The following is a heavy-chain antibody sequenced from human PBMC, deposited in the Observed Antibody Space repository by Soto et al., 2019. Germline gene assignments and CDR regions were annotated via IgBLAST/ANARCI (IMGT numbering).Heavy chain of an antibody. CDR1: GGTFSSYA. CDR3: ARQARVGYRYGPGHDACNI. V-gene: IGHV1-69*13. CDR2: IIPICGTA. J-gene: IGHJ3*02. Sequence: SVKVSCKASGGTFSSYAISWVRQAPGQGLEWMGGIIPICGTANSAQKFQGRVTITADESTSAAYMELSSLRSEDTAVYYCARQARVGYRYGPGHDACNIRGKWTMGTVAS. D-gene: IGHD5-18*01.